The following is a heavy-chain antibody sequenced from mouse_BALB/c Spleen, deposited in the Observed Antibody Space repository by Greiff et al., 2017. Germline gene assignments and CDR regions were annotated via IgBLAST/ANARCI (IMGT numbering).Heavy chain of an antibody. J-gene: IGHJ3*01. CDR3: ARRGYRYDGFAY. Sequence: VMLVESGAELVRPGTSVKMSCKAAGYTFTNYWIGWVKQRPGHGLEWIGDIYPGGGYTNYNEKFKGKATLTADTSSSTAYMQLSSLTSEDSAIYYCARRGYRYDGFAYWGQGTLVTVSA. CDR2: IYPGGGYT. D-gene: IGHD2-14*01. V-gene: IGHV1-63*02. CDR1: GYTFTNYW.